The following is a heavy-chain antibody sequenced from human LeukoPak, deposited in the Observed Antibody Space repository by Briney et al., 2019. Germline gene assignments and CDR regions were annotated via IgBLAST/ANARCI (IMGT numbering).Heavy chain of an antibody. CDR2: INHSGST. CDR3: ARGRYSSGWYAYRYFDL. Sequence: SETLSLTCAVYGGSFSGYYWSWIRQPPGKGLEWIGEINHSGSTNYNPSLKSRVTISVDTSKNQFSLKLSSVTAADTAVYYCARGRYSSGWYAYRYFDLWGRGTLVTVSS. D-gene: IGHD6-19*01. J-gene: IGHJ2*01. CDR1: GGSFSGYY. V-gene: IGHV4-34*01.